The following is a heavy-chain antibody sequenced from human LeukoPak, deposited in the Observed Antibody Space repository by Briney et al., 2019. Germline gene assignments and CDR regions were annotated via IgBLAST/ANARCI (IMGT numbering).Heavy chain of an antibody. Sequence: GGSLRLSCAASGFTFSSYDMHWGRQAQGKGLEWVSAIGTAGDTYYPGSVKGRFTISRENAKNSLYLQMNSLRAGDTAVYYCARVSGSGDFDYWGQGTLVTVSS. V-gene: IGHV3-13*01. CDR1: GFTFSSYD. J-gene: IGHJ4*02. D-gene: IGHD3-10*01. CDR2: IGTAGDT. CDR3: ARVSGSGDFDY.